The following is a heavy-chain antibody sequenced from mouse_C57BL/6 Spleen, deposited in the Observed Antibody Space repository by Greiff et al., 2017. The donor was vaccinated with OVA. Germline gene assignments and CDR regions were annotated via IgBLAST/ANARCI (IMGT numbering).Heavy chain of an antibody. CDR2: IYPGDGDT. CDR1: GYAFSSSW. CDR3: AKSYDYDAWFAY. D-gene: IGHD2-4*01. J-gene: IGHJ3*01. Sequence: QVQLKESGPELVKPGASVKISCKASGYAFSSSWMNWVKQRPGKGLEWIGRIYPGDGDTNYNGKFKGKATLTADKSSSTAYMQLSSLTSEDSAVYFCAKSYDYDAWFAYWGQGTRVTVSA. V-gene: IGHV1-82*01.